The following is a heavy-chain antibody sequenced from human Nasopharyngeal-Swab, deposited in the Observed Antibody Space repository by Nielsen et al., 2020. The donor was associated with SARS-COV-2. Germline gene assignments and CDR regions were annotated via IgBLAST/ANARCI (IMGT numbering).Heavy chain of an antibody. Sequence: GESPKITCTASGFPFSTYDKTWVRQAPGKGLEWVSSIGGRGGRAYYAESVRGRFTISRDNSKNMVFLQMNSLRAEDTAVYYCASQYNSSSYYYFGMDVWGPGTTVTVSS. CDR2: IGGRGGRA. J-gene: IGHJ6*02. CDR3: ASQYNSSSYYYFGMDV. V-gene: IGHV3-23*01. D-gene: IGHD6-6*01. CDR1: GFPFSTYD.